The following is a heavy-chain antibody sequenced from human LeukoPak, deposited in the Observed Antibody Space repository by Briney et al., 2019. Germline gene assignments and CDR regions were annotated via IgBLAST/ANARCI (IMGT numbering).Heavy chain of an antibody. CDR3: ARQSDTAMVEDYYYYGKDV. Sequence: GESLKISCKGSGYSFTSYWIGWVRQMPGKGLEWMGIIYPGDSDTRYSPSFQGQVTISADKSISTAYLQWSSLKASDTAMYYCARQSDTAMVEDYYYYGKDVWGQGTAVTVSS. CDR1: GYSFTSYW. J-gene: IGHJ6*02. V-gene: IGHV5-51*01. D-gene: IGHD5-18*01. CDR2: IYPGDSDT.